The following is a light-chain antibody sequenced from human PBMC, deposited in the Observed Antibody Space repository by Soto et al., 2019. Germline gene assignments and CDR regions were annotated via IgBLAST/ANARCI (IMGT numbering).Light chain of an antibody. CDR1: QDISNY. Sequence: DIQMTQSPSSLSASVGDRVTITCRASQDISNYLAWYQQKPGKVPKLLIYAASNLQSGVPSRFSGRGSGTDFTLTISSLQPEDVATYYCQKYTSAPPWTFGQGTKVEIK. V-gene: IGKV1-27*01. CDR3: QKYTSAPPWT. CDR2: AAS. J-gene: IGKJ1*01.